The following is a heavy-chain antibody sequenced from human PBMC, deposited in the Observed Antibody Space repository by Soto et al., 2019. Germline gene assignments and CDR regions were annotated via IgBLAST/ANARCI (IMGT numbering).Heavy chain of an antibody. D-gene: IGHD3-10*01. V-gene: IGHV3-53*01. Sequence: EVQLVESGGGLIQPGGSLRLSCAVSGFSISRNYMNWVRQAPGKGLEWVSVVHSGGDTYYVDSVKGRFTGYRDKSKNTVYLQMHSLRDEDTAVYYCASDLFGGASPDYWGQGTLVTVSS. J-gene: IGHJ4*02. CDR1: GFSISRNY. CDR3: ASDLFGGASPDY. CDR2: VHSGGDT.